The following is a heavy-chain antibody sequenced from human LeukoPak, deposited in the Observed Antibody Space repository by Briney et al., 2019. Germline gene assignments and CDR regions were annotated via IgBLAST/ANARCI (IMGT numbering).Heavy chain of an antibody. CDR3: ARAGSSYVEAAY. CDR2: IHQDGSLQ. D-gene: IGHD3-16*01. J-gene: IGHJ4*02. V-gene: IGHV3-7*02. Sequence: GGSLRLSCAASGFTCSSYAMTWVRQPPGRGLESVANIHQDGSLQFYVDSVKGRFTVSRDNARNLLYLQMNGLRAEDTAVYYCARAGSSYVEAAYWGLGTLVTVSS. CDR1: GFTCSSYA.